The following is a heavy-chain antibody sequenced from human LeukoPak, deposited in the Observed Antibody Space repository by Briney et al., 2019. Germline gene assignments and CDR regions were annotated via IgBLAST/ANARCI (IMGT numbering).Heavy chain of an antibody. D-gene: IGHD5-24*01. Sequence: PGRSLRLSCAASGFTFDDYAMHWVRHAPGKGLEWVSGISWNSGSIAYADSVKGRFTISRDNAKNSLYLQMNSLRAEDTAVYYCARDGYNRERFDYWGQGTLVTVSS. V-gene: IGHV3-9*01. CDR3: ARDGYNRERFDY. CDR2: ISWNSGSI. J-gene: IGHJ4*02. CDR1: GFTFDDYA.